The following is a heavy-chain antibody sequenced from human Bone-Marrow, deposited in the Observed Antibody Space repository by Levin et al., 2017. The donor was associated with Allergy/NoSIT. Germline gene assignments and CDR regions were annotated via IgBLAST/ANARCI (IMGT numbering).Heavy chain of an antibody. J-gene: IGHJ6*03. CDR1: GFTFNSYA. V-gene: IGHV3-30-3*01. D-gene: IGHD6-13*01. CDR3: ARDSSSNLFSFFYFYMDV. CDR2: ISSDGNTK. Sequence: PTGGSLRLSCAASGFTFNSYAIHWVRQAPGKGLEWVAVISSDGNTKFYADSVKGRFTISRDNSKNTVSLLMSSLRAEDTAVYYCARDSSSNLFSFFYFYMDVWGKGTTVTVSS.